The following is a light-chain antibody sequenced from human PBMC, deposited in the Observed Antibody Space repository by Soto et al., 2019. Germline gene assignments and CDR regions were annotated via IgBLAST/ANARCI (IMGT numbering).Light chain of an antibody. J-gene: IGKJ1*01. V-gene: IGKV4-1*01. CDR1: QNVLYSSNNKNY. Sequence: DIVMTQSPDSLAVSLGERATINCKSSQNVLYSSNNKNYLAWYQQKPGQPPKLLIYWASTRESGVPGRFSGSGSGTDFTLTISSLQAEDVAVYYCQQYYNIPWTFGQGTKVEIK. CDR3: QQYYNIPWT. CDR2: WAS.